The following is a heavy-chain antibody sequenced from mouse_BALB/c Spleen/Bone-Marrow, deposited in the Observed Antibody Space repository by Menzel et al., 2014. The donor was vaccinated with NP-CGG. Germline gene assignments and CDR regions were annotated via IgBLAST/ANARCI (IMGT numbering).Heavy chain of an antibody. CDR1: DFNIKDAY. Sequence: EVQLQQSGAELVKPGASAKLSCTASDFNIKDAYMHWVKQRPEQGLEWIGRIDPANVNTKYDTKFQGKATITADTSSNTAYLLLSSLTSEDTAVYYCAVYYYGRSSFAYWGQGTLVTVSA. CDR3: AVYYYGRSSFAY. CDR2: IDPANVNT. D-gene: IGHD1-1*01. V-gene: IGHV14-3*02. J-gene: IGHJ3*01.